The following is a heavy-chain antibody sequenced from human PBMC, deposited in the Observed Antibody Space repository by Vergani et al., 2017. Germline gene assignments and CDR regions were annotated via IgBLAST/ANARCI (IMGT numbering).Heavy chain of an antibody. CDR3: AKEVTRYYYGMDV. Sequence: EVQLVESGGGLVQPGRSLRLSCAASGFTFDDYAMHWVRQAPGKGLEWVSGISWNSGSIGYADSVKGRFTISRDNAKNSLYLQMNSLRAEDTALYYCAKEVTRYYYGMDVWGQGTTVTVPS. CDR2: ISWNSGSI. D-gene: IGHD3-10*01. V-gene: IGHV3-9*01. J-gene: IGHJ6*02. CDR1: GFTFDDYA.